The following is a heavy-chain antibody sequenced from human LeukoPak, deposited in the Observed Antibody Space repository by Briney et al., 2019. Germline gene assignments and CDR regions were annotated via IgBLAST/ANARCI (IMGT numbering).Heavy chain of an antibody. V-gene: IGHV1-2*02. CDR3: ARDITIFGVVTILGYYYYGMDV. D-gene: IGHD3-3*01. J-gene: IGHJ6*02. Sequence: ASVKVSCKASGYTFTGYYMHWVRQAPGQGLEWMGWINPNSGGTNYAQKFQGRVTMTRDTSISTACMELSRLRSDDTAVYYCARDITIFGVVTILGYYYYGMDVWGQGTTVTVSS. CDR2: INPNSGGT. CDR1: GYTFTGYY.